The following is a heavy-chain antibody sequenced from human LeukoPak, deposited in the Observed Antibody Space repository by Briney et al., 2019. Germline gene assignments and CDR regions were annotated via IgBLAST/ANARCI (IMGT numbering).Heavy chain of an antibody. J-gene: IGHJ5*02. CDR3: ARGGYGGYADDWFDP. CDR2: INHSGST. Sequence: SETLSLTCAVYGGSFSGYYWSWIRQPPGKGLEWIGEINHSGSTNYNPSLKSRVTISVDTSKNQFSLKLSSVTAADTAVYYCARGGYGGYADDWFDPWGQGTLVTVSS. V-gene: IGHV4-34*01. CDR1: GGSFSGYY. D-gene: IGHD5-12*01.